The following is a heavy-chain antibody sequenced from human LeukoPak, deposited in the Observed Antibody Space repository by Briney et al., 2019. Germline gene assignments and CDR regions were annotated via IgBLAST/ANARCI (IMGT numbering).Heavy chain of an antibody. CDR3: ARDPSVMITFGGAPI. V-gene: IGHV4-31*03. Sequence: SETLSLTCTVSGGSISSGGYFWSWICQHPGKGLEWIGYIYYSGSTYYNPSLKSRVSISVDTSKNQFSLKLSSVTAADTAVYYCARDPSVMITFGGAPIWGQGTLVTVSS. D-gene: IGHD3-16*01. CDR1: GGSISSGGYF. J-gene: IGHJ4*02. CDR2: IYYSGST.